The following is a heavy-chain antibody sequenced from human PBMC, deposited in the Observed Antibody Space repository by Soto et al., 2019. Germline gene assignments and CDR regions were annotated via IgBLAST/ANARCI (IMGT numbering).Heavy chain of an antibody. CDR3: ARKGFAGDFWSGYYWAFDI. CDR2: IYSGGST. D-gene: IGHD3-3*01. Sequence: GGSLRLSCAASGFTVSSNYMSWVRQAPGKGLEWVSIIYSGGSTYYADSVKGRFTISRDNSKNTLYLQMNSLRAEDTAVYYCARKGFAGDFWSGYYWAFDIWGQGTMVTVSS. CDR1: GFTVSSNY. J-gene: IGHJ3*02. V-gene: IGHV3-66*01.